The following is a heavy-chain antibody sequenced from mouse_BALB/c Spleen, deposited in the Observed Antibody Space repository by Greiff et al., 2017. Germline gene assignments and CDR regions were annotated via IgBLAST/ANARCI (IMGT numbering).Heavy chain of an antibody. CDR3: ARHGSGWYFDV. V-gene: IGHV5-6-2*01. CDR1: GFTFSSYY. CDR2: INSNGGST. Sequence: EVQGVESGGGLVKLGGSLKLSCAASGFTFSSYYMSWVRQTPEKRLELVAAINSNGGSTYYPDTVKGRFTISRDNAKNTLYLQMSSLKSEDTALYYCARHGSGWYFDVWGAGTTGTVSS. J-gene: IGHJ1*01.